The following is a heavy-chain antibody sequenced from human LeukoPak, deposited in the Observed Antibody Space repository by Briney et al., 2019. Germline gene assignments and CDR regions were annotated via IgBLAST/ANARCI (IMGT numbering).Heavy chain of an antibody. CDR1: GYTFTSYA. CDR2: INAGNGNT. V-gene: IGHV1-3*01. D-gene: IGHD1-26*01. Sequence: ASVTVSCKASGYTFTSYAMHWVRQAPGQRLEWMGWINAGNGNTKYSQKFQGRVTITRDTSASTAYMELSSLRSEDTAVYYCARTSGSYSEFDYWGQGTLVTVSS. CDR3: ARTSGSYSEFDY. J-gene: IGHJ4*02.